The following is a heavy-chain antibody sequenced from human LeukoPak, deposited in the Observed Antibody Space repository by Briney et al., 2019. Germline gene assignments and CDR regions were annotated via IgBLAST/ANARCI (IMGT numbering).Heavy chain of an antibody. D-gene: IGHD1-26*01. J-gene: IGHJ4*02. Sequence: PGGSLRLSCAASGFTFSNYGMHWVRQAPGKGLEWVAFIRYDGSSKYYADSVKGRFTISRDNSKNTLYLQMDSLRAEDTAVYHCAKAPVGLTTDYWGQGTLVTVSS. V-gene: IGHV3-30*02. CDR2: IRYDGSSK. CDR3: AKAPVGLTTDY. CDR1: GFTFSNYG.